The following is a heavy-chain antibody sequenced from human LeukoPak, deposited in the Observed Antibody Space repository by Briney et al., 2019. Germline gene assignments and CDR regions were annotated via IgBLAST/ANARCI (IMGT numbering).Heavy chain of an antibody. CDR2: INPNSGGT. Sequence: GASVKVSCKASGYTFTGYYMHWVRQAPGQGLEWMGWINPNSGGTNYAQKFQGRVTMTRDTSISTAYMELSRLRSDDTAVYYCARARSRIAAAGILGIWFDPWGQGTLVTVSS. V-gene: IGHV1-2*02. CDR1: GYTFTGYY. D-gene: IGHD6-13*01. CDR3: ARARSRIAAAGILGIWFDP. J-gene: IGHJ5*02.